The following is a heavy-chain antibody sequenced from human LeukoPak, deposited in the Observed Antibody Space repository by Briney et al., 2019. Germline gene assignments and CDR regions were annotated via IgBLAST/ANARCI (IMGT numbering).Heavy chain of an antibody. CDR1: GFTFSSYW. CDR2: IASDGSNT. V-gene: IGHV3-74*01. D-gene: IGHD4-23*01. Sequence: PGGSLRLSCAASGFTFSSYWMNWVRQAPGKGPVWVSRIASDGSNTTYADSVKGRFSISRDNAKNTLYLQMNSLRVEDTAVYYCARGRPHGNDYWGQGTLVTVSS. J-gene: IGHJ4*02. CDR3: ARGRPHGNDY.